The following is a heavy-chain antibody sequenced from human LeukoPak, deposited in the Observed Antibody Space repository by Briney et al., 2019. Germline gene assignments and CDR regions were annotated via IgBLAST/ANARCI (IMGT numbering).Heavy chain of an antibody. J-gene: IGHJ6*03. Sequence: GGSLRLSCAASGFTFSSNYMSWVRQAPGKGLEWVSVIYSGGSTYYADSVKGRFTISRDNSKNTLYLQMNSLRAEDTAVYYCARDRGCSSTSCYWFYYMDVWGKGTTVTVSS. CDR3: ARDRGCSSTSCYWFYYMDV. D-gene: IGHD2-2*01. V-gene: IGHV3-53*01. CDR1: GFTFSSNY. CDR2: IYSGGST.